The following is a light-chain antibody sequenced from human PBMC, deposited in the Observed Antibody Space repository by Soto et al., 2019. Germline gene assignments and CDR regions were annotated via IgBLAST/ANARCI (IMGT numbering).Light chain of an antibody. V-gene: IGKV3-15*01. CDR2: GAS. Sequence: EIVMTQSPATLSVSPGERATLSCRASQSVSSNLAWYQQKPGQAPRLLIYGASTRATGIPARFRGSGSGTESTLTISSLQSEDFAVYYCQQYNNWPLTFGQGTKVEIK. CDR3: QQYNNWPLT. CDR1: QSVSSN. J-gene: IGKJ1*01.